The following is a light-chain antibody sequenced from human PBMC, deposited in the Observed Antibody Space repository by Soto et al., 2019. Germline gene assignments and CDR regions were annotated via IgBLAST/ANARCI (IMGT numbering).Light chain of an antibody. CDR1: QSVSSSY. V-gene: IGKV3-20*01. CDR2: GAS. CDR3: QQYGGSPIT. J-gene: IGKJ5*01. Sequence: IVFTQSPGTLSWSPGDRETLPWTASQSVSSSYLAWYQQKPGQAPRLLIDGASSRATGIPDRVSGSGSGTDFTLTSSRLEPEDFAVYYCQQYGGSPITFGQGTRLEIK.